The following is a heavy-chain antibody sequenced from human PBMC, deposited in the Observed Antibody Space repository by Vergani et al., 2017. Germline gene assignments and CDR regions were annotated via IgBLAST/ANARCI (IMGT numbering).Heavy chain of an antibody. CDR2: IYYSGST. CDR3: ARQNWGSPNVDY. J-gene: IGHJ4*02. D-gene: IGHD7-27*01. CDR1: GGSISSGGYY. Sequence: QVQLQESGPGLVKPSQTLSLTCTVSGGSISSGGYYWSWIRQHPGKGLGWIGYIYYSGSTYYNPSLKSRVTISVDTSKNQFSLKLSSVTAADTAVYYCARQNWGSPNVDYWGQGTLVTVSS. V-gene: IGHV4-31*03.